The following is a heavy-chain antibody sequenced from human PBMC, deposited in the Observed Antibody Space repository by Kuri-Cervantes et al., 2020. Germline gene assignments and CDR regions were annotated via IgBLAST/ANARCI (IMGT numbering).Heavy chain of an antibody. CDR3: ARDLSYYDFWSGYYVLDY. D-gene: IGHD3-3*01. V-gene: IGHV3-30*03. J-gene: IGHJ4*02. CDR1: GFTFSSYG. CDR2: ISYDGSNK. Sequence: GGSLRLSCAASGFTFSSYGMHWVRQAPGKGLEWVAVISYDGSNKYYADSVKGRFTNSRDNSRNTLYLQMNSLRAEDTAVYYCARDLSYYDFWSGYYVLDYWGQGTLVTGYS.